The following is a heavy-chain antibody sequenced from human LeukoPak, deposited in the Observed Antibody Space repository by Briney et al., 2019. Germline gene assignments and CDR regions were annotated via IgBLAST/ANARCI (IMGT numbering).Heavy chain of an antibody. J-gene: IGHJ4*02. D-gene: IGHD1-26*01. CDR3: ARVGRGREILPDY. CDR1: GFTFSSYW. V-gene: IGHV3-74*01. Sequence: PGGSLRLSCEASGFTFSSYWMHWVRQAPGKGLVWVSHINSDGSSTNYADSVKGRFTISRDNAKNTLYLHMNSLRAEDTAVYYCARVGRGREILPDYWGQGTLVTVSS. CDR2: INSDGSST.